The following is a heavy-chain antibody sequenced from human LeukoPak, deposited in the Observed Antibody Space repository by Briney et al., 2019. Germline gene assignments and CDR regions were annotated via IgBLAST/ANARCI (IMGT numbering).Heavy chain of an antibody. Sequence: GGSLRLSCAASGFTLSTYGMSWVRQAPGKGLEWVSSISTSSSYIYYADSVRGRFTISRDNAKNSLYLQMNSLRAEDTAAYSCARGADGVSSNSRGWFDPWGQGTLVTVSS. V-gene: IGHV3-21*01. J-gene: IGHJ5*02. D-gene: IGHD2-15*01. CDR2: ISTSSSYI. CDR3: ARGADGVSSNSRGWFDP. CDR1: GFTLSTYG.